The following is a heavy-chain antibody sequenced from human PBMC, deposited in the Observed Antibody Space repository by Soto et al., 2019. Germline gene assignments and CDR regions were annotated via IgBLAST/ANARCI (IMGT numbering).Heavy chain of an antibody. CDR2: IIPIFGTA. CDR1: GGTFSSYA. CDR3: AGFRDDSSGYALGF. Sequence: ASVKVSCKASGGTFSSYAISWVRQAPGQGLEWMGGIIPIFGTANYAQKFQGRVTITADESTSTAYMELSSLRSEDTAVYYCAGFRDDSSGYALGFWGQGTPVTVSS. J-gene: IGHJ4*02. D-gene: IGHD3-22*01. V-gene: IGHV1-69*13.